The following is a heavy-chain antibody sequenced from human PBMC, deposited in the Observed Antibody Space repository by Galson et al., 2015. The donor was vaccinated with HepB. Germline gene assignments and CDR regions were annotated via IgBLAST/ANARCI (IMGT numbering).Heavy chain of an antibody. CDR1: GGTFSTFA. D-gene: IGHD6-6*01. CDR3: AGTVLPSVAARPLYYYAMDV. J-gene: IGHJ6*02. Sequence: SVKVSCKASGGTFSTFAISWVRQAPGQGLEWLGGIIPMFGTTNYAQRFQGRVTIAADGSTSTAYMDVSSLRSEDTAVYYCAGTVLPSVAARPLYYYAMDVWGQGTTVTVSS. V-gene: IGHV1-69*13. CDR2: IIPMFGTT.